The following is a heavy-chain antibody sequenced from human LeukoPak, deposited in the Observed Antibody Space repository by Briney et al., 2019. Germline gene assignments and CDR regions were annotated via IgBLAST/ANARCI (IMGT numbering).Heavy chain of an antibody. CDR3: ARYGSRTFDY. V-gene: IGHV4-30-4*01. CDR2: IYYTGTT. Sequence: SQTLSLTCTVSGGSIYSGDYYWSWIRQPPGKGLEWIGYIYYTGTTYYNPSLKSRVTISVDTSKNQFSLKLSSVTAADTAVYYCARYGSRTFDYWGQGTLVTVSS. D-gene: IGHD3-10*01. J-gene: IGHJ4*02. CDR1: GGSIYSGDYY.